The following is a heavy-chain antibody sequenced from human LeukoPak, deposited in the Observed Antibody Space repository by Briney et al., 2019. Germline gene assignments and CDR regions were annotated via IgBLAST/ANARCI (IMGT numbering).Heavy chain of an antibody. CDR2: ISGSGGST. V-gene: IGHV3-23*01. CDR1: GFTFSSYA. CDR3: AKLGSRGLPATMEY. J-gene: IGHJ4*02. Sequence: PGGSLRLSCAASGFTFSSYAMSWVRQAPGKGLEWVSAISGSGGSTYYADSVKGRFTVSRDNSGNTLYLQMNSLRAEDTALYYCAKLGSRGLPATMEYWGQGTLVTVSS. D-gene: IGHD2-2*01.